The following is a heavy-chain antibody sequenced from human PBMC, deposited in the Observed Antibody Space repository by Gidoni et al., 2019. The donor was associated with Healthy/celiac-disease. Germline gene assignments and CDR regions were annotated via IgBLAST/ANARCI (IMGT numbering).Heavy chain of an antibody. CDR1: GLTFSSYA. CDR3: GGGGWYSLHYYYGMDV. D-gene: IGHD6-19*01. J-gene: IGHJ6*02. V-gene: IGHV3-23*01. CDR2: ISVSGGST. Sequence: EVQLLESGGGLVQPGGSLRLSFAASGLTFSSYAMSWVRQAPGKGLEWVSAISVSGGSTYYADSVKGRFTISRDKSKNTLYLQMNSLRAEDTAVYYCGGGGWYSLHYYYGMDVWGQGTTVTVSS.